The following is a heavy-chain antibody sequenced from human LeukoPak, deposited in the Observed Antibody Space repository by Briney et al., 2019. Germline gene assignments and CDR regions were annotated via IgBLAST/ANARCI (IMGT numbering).Heavy chain of an antibody. Sequence: SETLSLTCDVSGGSFNDYYWSWIRQPPGKGLEWIGEIRHSGSTNYNPSLKSRVTMSVDTSKNQFSLKLSSVTAADTAIYYCVRRVNTYGGRFDRWGQGALVTVSS. J-gene: IGHJ5*02. V-gene: IGHV4-34*01. CDR2: IRHSGST. D-gene: IGHD5-18*01. CDR3: VRRVNTYGGRFDR. CDR1: GGSFNDYY.